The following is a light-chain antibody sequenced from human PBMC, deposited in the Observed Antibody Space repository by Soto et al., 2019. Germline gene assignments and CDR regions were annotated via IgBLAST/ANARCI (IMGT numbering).Light chain of an antibody. CDR2: DTS. V-gene: IGKV3-15*01. CDR3: QQYNNWPPIT. CDR1: QSVSSSY. J-gene: IGKJ5*01. Sequence: EIVLPESPGPLSLSPGERSTLSCRASQSVSSSYLAWYQQKPGQAPRLLIYDTSTRATGIPARFSGSGSGTEFTLTISSLQSEDFAVYYCQQYNNWPPITFGHGTRLEIK.